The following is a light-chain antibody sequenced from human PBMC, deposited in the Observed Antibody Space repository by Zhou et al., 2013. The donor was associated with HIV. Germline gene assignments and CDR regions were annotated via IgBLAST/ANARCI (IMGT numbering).Light chain of an antibody. V-gene: IGKV3-15*01. J-gene: IGKJ2*01. CDR2: GAS. Sequence: EIVMTQSPATLSVSPGERATLSCRASQSVSSNLAWYQQKPGQAPRLLIYGASTRATGVPASFSGSGSGTEFTLTISSMQSEDFAVYYCQQYDNLPMYTFGQGTKLEVK. CDR1: QSVSSN. CDR3: QQYDNLPMYT.